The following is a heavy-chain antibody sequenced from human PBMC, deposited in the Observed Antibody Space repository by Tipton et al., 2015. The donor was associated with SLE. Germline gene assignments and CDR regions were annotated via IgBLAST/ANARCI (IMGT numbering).Heavy chain of an antibody. V-gene: IGHV4-39*07. CDR3: ARDSGYISGLDY. D-gene: IGHD5-18*01. Sequence: TLSLTCTVSGGSISSRTYYWGWIRQPPGKGLEWIGSVSSGGYTYYSPSLKSRITISVDTSKNQFSLKLSSVTAADTAVYYCARDSGYISGLDYWGQGTLVTVSS. J-gene: IGHJ4*02. CDR1: GGSISSRTYY. CDR2: VSSGGYT.